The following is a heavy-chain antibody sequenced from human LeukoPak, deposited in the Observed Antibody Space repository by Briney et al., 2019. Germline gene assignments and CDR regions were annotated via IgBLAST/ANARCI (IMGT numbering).Heavy chain of an antibody. Sequence: ASVKVSCKASGYTFTGYNMHWVRQAPGQGFEWMGWINPNSGGTNFAQKFQGRVTMTRDTSISTAYMELSRLRSDDTAAYFCAREPSGWLALDYWGQGTLVTVSS. V-gene: IGHV1-2*02. D-gene: IGHD6-19*01. CDR3: AREPSGWLALDY. CDR2: INPNSGGT. CDR1: GYTFTGYN. J-gene: IGHJ4*02.